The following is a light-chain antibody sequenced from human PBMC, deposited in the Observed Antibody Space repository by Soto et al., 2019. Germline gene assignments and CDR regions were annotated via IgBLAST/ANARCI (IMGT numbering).Light chain of an antibody. CDR1: QSISNF. J-gene: IGKJ1*01. CDR3: QQYNNWPPA. CDR2: GAS. V-gene: IGKV3-15*01. Sequence: EIVLTQSPATLSLSPGERATLSCRASQSISNFLAWYLQKPGQAPRLLIYGASTRATGIPARFSGSGSGTEFTLTISSLQSEDFAVYYCQQYNNWPPAFGQGTKVDI.